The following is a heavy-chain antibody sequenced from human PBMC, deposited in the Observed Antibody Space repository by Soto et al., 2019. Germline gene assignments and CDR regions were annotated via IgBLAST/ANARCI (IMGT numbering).Heavy chain of an antibody. CDR3: ARGIYLGPSGYYLDS. J-gene: IGHJ4*02. Sequence: QLQLQESGPGLVKPSETLSLSCSVSGDSIRNRNYYWAWIRQPPGKGLEWIVSRYDDASTFYNPSLTRRVTISIATSKKQLSLKVTSVTAADTAVYYCARGIYLGPSGYYLDSWGQGTLVTVSS. CDR2: RYDDAST. D-gene: IGHD3-22*01. CDR1: GDSIRNRNYY. V-gene: IGHV4-39*01.